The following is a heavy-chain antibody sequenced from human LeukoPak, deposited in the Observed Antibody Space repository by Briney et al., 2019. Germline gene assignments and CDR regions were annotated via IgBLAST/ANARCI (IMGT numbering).Heavy chain of an antibody. D-gene: IGHD6-13*01. CDR2: ISSNGRDT. CDR1: GFTFRSYP. CDR3: ARLAAAGHSDY. J-gene: IGHJ4*02. Sequence: PGGSLRLSCAASGFTFRSYPMTWVRQAPGKGLEYVSAISSNGRDTYYAASVRGRFSISRVNSNNTLYLQMSSLRPEDTAMYYCARLAAAGHSDYWGQGSLVAVSS. V-gene: IGHV3-64D*06.